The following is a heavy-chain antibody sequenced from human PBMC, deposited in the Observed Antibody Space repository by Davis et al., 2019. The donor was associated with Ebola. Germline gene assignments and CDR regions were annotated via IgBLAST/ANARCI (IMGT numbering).Heavy chain of an antibody. V-gene: IGHV4-4*02. Sequence: PSETLSLTCAVSGGSISSSNWWSWVRQPPGKGLEWIGEIYHSGSTNYNPSLKSRVTISVDKSKNQFSLKLSSVTAADTAVYYCARVLWDSGWYWFDPWGQGTLVTVSS. CDR2: IYHSGST. J-gene: IGHJ5*02. CDR3: ARVLWDSGWYWFDP. CDR1: GGSISSSNW. D-gene: IGHD6-19*01.